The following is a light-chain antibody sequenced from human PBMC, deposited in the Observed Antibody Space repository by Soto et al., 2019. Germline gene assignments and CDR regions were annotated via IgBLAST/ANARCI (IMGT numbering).Light chain of an antibody. J-gene: IGKJ4*01. CDR1: QRVSSN. CDR3: QQYNNWPPLT. CDR2: GAY. Sequence: IVMTQSPATLSVSPGERATLFCRASQRVSSNLAWYQQRPGQAPRLLIFGAYTRATGIPARFSGSGSGTEFTLTISSLQSEDSAVYFCQQYNNWPPLTFGGGTKVEIK. V-gene: IGKV3D-15*01.